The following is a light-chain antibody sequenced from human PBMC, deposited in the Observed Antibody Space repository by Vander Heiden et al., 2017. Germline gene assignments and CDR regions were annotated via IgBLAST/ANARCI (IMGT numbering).Light chain of an antibody. V-gene: IGKV3-15*01. CDR1: HSVSSN. CDR3: QQYNNWTSLT. J-gene: IGKJ4*01. Sequence: EIVMTQSPATLSVSPGERVTLFCRPSHSVSSNLAWYQQKPGQAPRLLIYGASTSATGIPARFSGSGSGTEFTLTISSLQSEDFAVYYCQQYNNWTSLTFGGGTKVEIK. CDR2: GAS.